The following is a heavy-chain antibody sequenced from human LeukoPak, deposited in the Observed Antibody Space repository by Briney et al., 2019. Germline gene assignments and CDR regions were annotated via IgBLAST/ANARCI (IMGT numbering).Heavy chain of an antibody. V-gene: IGHV4-59*05. J-gene: IGHJ2*01. D-gene: IGHD4-11*01. CDR3: VLNDYSNYPYWYFDL. CDR1: GGSISSYY. Sequence: SETLSLTCTVSGGSISSYYWSWIRQPPGKGLEWIGSIYYSGSTYYNPSLKSRVTISVDTSKNQFSLKLSSVTAADTAVYYCVLNDYSNYPYWYFDLWGRGTLVTVSA. CDR2: IYYSGST.